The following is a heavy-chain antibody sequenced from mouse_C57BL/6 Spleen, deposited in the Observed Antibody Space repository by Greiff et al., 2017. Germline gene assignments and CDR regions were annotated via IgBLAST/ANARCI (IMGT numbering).Heavy chain of an antibody. CDR1: GYSITSGYY. D-gene: IGHD1-3*01. V-gene: IGHV3-6*01. CDR3: ARDSGMAYYFDY. Sequence: EVQLQESGPGLVKPSQSLSLTCSVTGYSITSGYYWNWIRQFPGNKLEWMGYISYDGSNNYNPSLKNRISITRYTSENQFFLKLNSVTTEDTATYSCARDSGMAYYFDYGGQGTTLTVSS. J-gene: IGHJ2*01. CDR2: ISYDGSN.